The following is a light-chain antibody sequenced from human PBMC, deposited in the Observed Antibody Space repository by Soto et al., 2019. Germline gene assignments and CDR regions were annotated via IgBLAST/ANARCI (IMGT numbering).Light chain of an antibody. Sequence: SYELTQPPSVSVAPGQTARITCGGTNIGSKSVHWYQQKPGQAPVLVVYDDSDRPSGIPERFSGSNSGNTATLTISRVEAGDEADYYCQVWDSSSDHSGVFGGGTQLTVL. J-gene: IGLJ3*02. CDR1: NIGSKS. V-gene: IGLV3-21*02. CDR3: QVWDSSSDHSGV. CDR2: DDS.